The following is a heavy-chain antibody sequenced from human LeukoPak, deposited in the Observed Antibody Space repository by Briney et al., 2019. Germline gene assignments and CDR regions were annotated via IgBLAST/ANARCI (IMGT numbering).Heavy chain of an antibody. CDR2: IYYSGST. J-gene: IGHJ3*02. D-gene: IGHD1-26*01. V-gene: IGHV4-31*03. CDR1: GGSISSGGYY. Sequence: SGTLSLTCTVSGGSISSGGYYWRWIRQHQGQGLEWIGYIYYSGSTYYNPSLKRRVTITVDTSKNQFSLKLSSVTAADTAVYYCAREDSGSYQDIWGQGTMVTVSS. CDR3: AREDSGSYQDI.